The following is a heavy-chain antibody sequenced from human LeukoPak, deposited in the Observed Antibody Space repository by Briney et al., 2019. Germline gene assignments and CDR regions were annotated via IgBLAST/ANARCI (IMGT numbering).Heavy chain of an antibody. CDR3: ARSTVTTSYFDY. CDR2: NSGST. V-gene: IGHV4-39*01. J-gene: IGHJ4*02. D-gene: IGHD4-17*01. Sequence: PSETLSLTCTVSGGSITSNSYYWGWIRQPPGKGLEWIGSNSGSTYYNPSLKRRVTISIDTSKNQFSLKLSSVTAADTAVYYCARSTVTTSYFDYWGQGTLVTVSS. CDR1: GGSITSNSYY.